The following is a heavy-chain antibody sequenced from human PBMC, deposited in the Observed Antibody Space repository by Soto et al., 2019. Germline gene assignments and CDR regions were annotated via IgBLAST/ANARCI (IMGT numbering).Heavy chain of an antibody. Sequence: EVQLVESGGGLVKPGGSLRLSCAASGFTFSSYSMNWVRQAPGKGLEWVSSISSSSSYIYYADSVKGRFTISRDNAKNSLYRQMNSLRAEDTAVYYCARERDPYYGSGSYSDYWGQGTLVTVSS. J-gene: IGHJ4*02. D-gene: IGHD3-10*01. V-gene: IGHV3-21*01. CDR2: ISSSSSYI. CDR3: ARERDPYYGSGSYSDY. CDR1: GFTFSSYS.